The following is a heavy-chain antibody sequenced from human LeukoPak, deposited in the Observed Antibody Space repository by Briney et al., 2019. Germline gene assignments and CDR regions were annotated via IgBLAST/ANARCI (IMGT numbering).Heavy chain of an antibody. CDR1: GFTFSSYS. CDR3: ARDPRLLWFGELSLRGDYYYGMDV. CDR2: ISSSSSYI. J-gene: IGHJ6*02. V-gene: IGHV3-21*01. Sequence: GGSLRLSCAASGFTFSSYSMTWVRQAPGKGLEWVSSISSSSSYIYYADSVKGRFTISRDNAKNSLYLQMNSLRAEDTAVYYCARDPRLLWFGELSLRGDYYYGMDVWGQGTTVTVSS. D-gene: IGHD3-10*01.